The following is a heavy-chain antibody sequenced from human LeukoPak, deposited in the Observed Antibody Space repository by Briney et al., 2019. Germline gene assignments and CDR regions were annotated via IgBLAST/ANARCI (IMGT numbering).Heavy chain of an antibody. Sequence: ASVKVSCKASGYIFTGYYIHWVRQAPGQGLEWMGWINPSSGGTNYAQNFQGRVTVTRDTSISTAYMELSRLRSDDTAVYYCACWGGGNQGHWGQGTLVTVSS. CDR2: INPSSGGT. CDR1: GYIFTGYY. CDR3: ACWGGGNQGH. V-gene: IGHV1-2*02. D-gene: IGHD4-23*01. J-gene: IGHJ4*02.